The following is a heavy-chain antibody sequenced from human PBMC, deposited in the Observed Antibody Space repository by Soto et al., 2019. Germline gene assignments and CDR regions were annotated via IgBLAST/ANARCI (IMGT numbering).Heavy chain of an antibody. CDR1: CGSISSDY. J-gene: IGHJ4*02. CDR2: IYYSGST. V-gene: IGHV4-59*08. D-gene: IGHD3-9*01. CDR3: AGAYYDILTGYYSIYHFDY. Sequence: SETLSVTCTVSCGSISSDYWSWIRQPPGKGLEWIGYIYYSGSTNYNPSLKSRVTISVDTSKNQFSLKLSSVTAADTAVYYCAGAYYDILTGYYSIYHFDYWGQGTLVTVSS.